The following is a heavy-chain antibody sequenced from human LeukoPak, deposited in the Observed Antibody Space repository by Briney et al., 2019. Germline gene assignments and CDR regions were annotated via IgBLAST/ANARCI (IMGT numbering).Heavy chain of an antibody. V-gene: IGHV4-4*07. CDR2: IYTSGST. CDR1: GGSISSYY. Sequence: SETLSLTCTVSGGSISSYYWSWIRQPAGKGLEWIGRIYTSGSTNYNPSLKSRVTISVDTSKNQFSLKLSSVTAADTAVYYCARHIPGPKDIVVVVAAPFDYWGQGTLVTVSS. D-gene: IGHD2-15*01. J-gene: IGHJ4*02. CDR3: ARHIPGPKDIVVVVAAPFDY.